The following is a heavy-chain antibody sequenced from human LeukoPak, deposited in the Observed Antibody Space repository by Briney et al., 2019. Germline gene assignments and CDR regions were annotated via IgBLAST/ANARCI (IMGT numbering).Heavy chain of an antibody. CDR1: GYTFTAYY. V-gene: IGHV1-2*06. Sequence: ASVKVSCKASGYTFTAYYMHWVRQAPGQGLEWVGRINPNSGDTNYAQKFQGRVTITKDESTRTVYLELTSLTSDDTAVYYCARDVHGDYGSGWFDPWGQGTLVSVSS. D-gene: IGHD4-17*01. CDR2: INPNSGDT. J-gene: IGHJ5*02. CDR3: ARDVHGDYGSGWFDP.